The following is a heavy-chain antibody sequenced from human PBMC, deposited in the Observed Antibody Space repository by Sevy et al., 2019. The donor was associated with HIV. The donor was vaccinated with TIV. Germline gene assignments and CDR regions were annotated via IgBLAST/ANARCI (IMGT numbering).Heavy chain of an antibody. CDR3: ARVDKLITMNYYYYYMDV. D-gene: IGHD3-16*01. Sequence: GGSLRLSCAASGFTFSSYSMNWVRQAPGKGLEWVSSISSSSSYIYYADSVKGRFTISRDNAKNSLYLQMNSLRAEDTDVDYCARVDKLITMNYYYYYMDVWGKGTRVTVSS. V-gene: IGHV3-21*01. CDR2: ISSSSSYI. CDR1: GFTFSSYS. J-gene: IGHJ6*03.